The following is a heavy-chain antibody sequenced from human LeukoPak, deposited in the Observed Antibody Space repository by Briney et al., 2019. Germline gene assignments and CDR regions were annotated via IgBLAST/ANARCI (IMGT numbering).Heavy chain of an antibody. CDR2: IYTSGST. CDR1: GGSISSYY. Sequence: PSETLSLTCTASGGSISSYYWSWIRQPAGKGLEWIGRIYTSGSTNYNPSLKSRVTMSVDTSKNQFSLKLSSVTAADTAVYYCARFSSSWYPRYYFDYWGQGTLVTVSS. J-gene: IGHJ4*02. D-gene: IGHD6-13*01. V-gene: IGHV4-4*07. CDR3: ARFSSSWYPRYYFDY.